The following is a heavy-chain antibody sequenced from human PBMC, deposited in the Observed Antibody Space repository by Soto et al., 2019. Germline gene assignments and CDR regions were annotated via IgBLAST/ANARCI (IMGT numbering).Heavy chain of an antibody. J-gene: IGHJ6*02. Sequence: PSETLSLTCAVYGGSFSVYYWSWIRQPPGKGLEWIGEINHSGSTNYNPSLKSRVTISVDTSKNQFSLKLSSVTAADTAVYYCASGLYDIVVVPAAIRNYGMDVWGQGTTVTVSS. CDR2: INHSGST. V-gene: IGHV4-34*01. CDR3: ASGLYDIVVVPAAIRNYGMDV. D-gene: IGHD2-2*01. CDR1: GGSFSVYY.